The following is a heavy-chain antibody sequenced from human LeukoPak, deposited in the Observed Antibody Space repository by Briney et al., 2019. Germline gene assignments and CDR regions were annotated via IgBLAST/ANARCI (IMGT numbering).Heavy chain of an antibody. Sequence: SETLSLTCAVYGGSFSGYYWSWIRQPPGKGLEWIGEINHSGSTNYNPSLKSRVTISVDTSKNQFSLKLSSVTAADTAVYYCARGRSAAFGVVIKQNWFDPWGQGTPVTVSS. CDR3: ARGRSAAFGVVIKQNWFDP. CDR1: GGSFSGYY. J-gene: IGHJ5*02. D-gene: IGHD3-3*01. CDR2: INHSGST. V-gene: IGHV4-34*01.